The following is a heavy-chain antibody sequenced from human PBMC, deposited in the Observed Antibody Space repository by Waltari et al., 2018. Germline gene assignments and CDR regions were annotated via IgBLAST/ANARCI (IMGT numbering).Heavy chain of an antibody. J-gene: IGHJ6*02. CDR2: INPNSGGT. D-gene: IGHD3-9*01. V-gene: IGHV1-2*02. CDR1: GYTFTGYY. CDR3: AREYYDILTGTHYYYYGMDV. Sequence: QVQLVQSGAEVKKPGASVKVSCKASGYTFTGYYMHWVRQAPGHGREWMGWINPNSGGTNYAQKFQGRVTMTRDTSISTAYMELSRLRSDDTAVYYCAREYYDILTGTHYYYYGMDVWGQGTTVTVSS.